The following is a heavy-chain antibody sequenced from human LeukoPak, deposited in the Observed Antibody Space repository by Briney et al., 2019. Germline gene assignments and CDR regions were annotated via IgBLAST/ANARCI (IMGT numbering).Heavy chain of an antibody. D-gene: IGHD1-26*01. V-gene: IGHV3-74*01. J-gene: IGHJ3*02. CDR2: INSDGSTT. CDR3: ARGWESGAFDI. CDR1: GFTFSSYW. Sequence: GGSLRLSCAASGFTFSSYWMHWVRQAPGKGLVWVSRINSDGSTTNYADSVKGRFTISGDNARNTLYPQMNSLRGEDTAVYYCARGWESGAFDIWGQGTMVTVSS.